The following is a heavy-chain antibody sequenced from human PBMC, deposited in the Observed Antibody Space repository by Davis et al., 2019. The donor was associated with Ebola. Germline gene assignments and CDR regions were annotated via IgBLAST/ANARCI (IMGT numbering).Heavy chain of an antibody. CDR3: ARPTYYYDSSGYYRRKDDAFDI. Sequence: GESLKISCKGSGYSFTTYWISWVRQMPGKGLEWMRRIDPSDSYTNYSPSFQGHVTISADKSISTAYLQWSSLKASDTAMYYCARPTYYYDSSGYYRRKDDAFDIWGQGTMVTVSS. J-gene: IGHJ3*02. V-gene: IGHV5-10-1*01. D-gene: IGHD3-22*01. CDR1: GYSFTTYW. CDR2: IDPSDSYT.